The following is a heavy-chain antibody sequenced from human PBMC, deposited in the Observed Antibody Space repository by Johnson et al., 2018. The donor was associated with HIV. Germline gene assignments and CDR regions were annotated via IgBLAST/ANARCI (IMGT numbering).Heavy chain of an antibody. V-gene: IGHV3-30*02. D-gene: IGHD3-22*01. Sequence: QEQLEESGGGVVQPGGSLRLSCAVSGFTFRSYGMHWVRQAPGKGLEWVAFIRYDGSNKYYADSVKGRFTISRDNSKNTLFLQMNSLRAEDTAVYYCAKEPVVVIHAGGAFDIWGQGTMVTVSS. CDR2: IRYDGSNK. CDR3: AKEPVVVIHAGGAFDI. J-gene: IGHJ3*02. CDR1: GFTFRSYG.